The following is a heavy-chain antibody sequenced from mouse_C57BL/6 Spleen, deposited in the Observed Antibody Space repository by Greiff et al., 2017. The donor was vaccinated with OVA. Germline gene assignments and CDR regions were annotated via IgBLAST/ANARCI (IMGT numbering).Heavy chain of an antibody. Sequence: QVQLQQPGAELVRPGSSVKLSCKASGYTFTSYWMDWVKQRPGQGLEWIGNIYPSDSETHYNQKFKDKATLTVDKSSSTAYMQLSSLTSEDSAVYYCARGLYDYIDYWGQGTTLTVSS. CDR1: GYTFTSYW. V-gene: IGHV1-61*01. J-gene: IGHJ2*01. CDR3: ARGLYDYIDY. D-gene: IGHD2-3*01. CDR2: IYPSDSET.